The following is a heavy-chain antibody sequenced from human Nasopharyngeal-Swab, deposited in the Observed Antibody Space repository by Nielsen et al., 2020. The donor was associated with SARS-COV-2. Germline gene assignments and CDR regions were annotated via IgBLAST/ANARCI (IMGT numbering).Heavy chain of an antibody. CDR3: VRDSTQGYFDF. J-gene: IGHJ4*02. D-gene: IGHD2-15*01. V-gene: IGHV3-9*01. CDR1: GFTYDDYA. CDR2: ISWNSRSI. Sequence: SLKISCVASGFTYDDYAMHWVRQAPGKGLEWLSGISWNSRSIGYADSVQGRFTISRDNAKTSLYLQMNNLRPDDTAKYFCVRDSTQGYFDFWGQGTMVTVSS.